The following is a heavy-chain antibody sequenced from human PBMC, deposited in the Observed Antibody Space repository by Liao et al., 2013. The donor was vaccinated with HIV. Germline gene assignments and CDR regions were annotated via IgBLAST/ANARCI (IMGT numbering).Heavy chain of an antibody. CDR1: GGSFSGYY. D-gene: IGHD3-10*01. J-gene: IGHJ4*02. CDR2: INHSGST. CDR3: ARGRVVRGVIITYFDY. V-gene: IGHV4-34*01. Sequence: QVQLQQWGAGLLKPSETLSLTCAVYGGSFSGYYWSWIRQPPGKGLEWIGEINHSGSTNYNPSLKSRVTISVDTSKNQFSLKLNSVTAADTAVYYCARGRVVRGVIITYFDYWGQGTLVTVSS.